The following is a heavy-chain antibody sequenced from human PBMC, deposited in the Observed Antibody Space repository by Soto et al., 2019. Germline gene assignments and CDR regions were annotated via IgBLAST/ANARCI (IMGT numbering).Heavy chain of an antibody. D-gene: IGHD6-19*01. Sequence: PSETLSLTCAVYGGSFSGYYWSWIRQPPGKGLEWIGEINHSGSTNYNPSLKSRVTISVDTPKNQFSLKLSSVTAADTAVYYCARAAMVAVAGMAGWFDPWGQGTLVTVSS. CDR3: ARAAMVAVAGMAGWFDP. J-gene: IGHJ5*02. CDR2: INHSGST. V-gene: IGHV4-34*01. CDR1: GGSFSGYY.